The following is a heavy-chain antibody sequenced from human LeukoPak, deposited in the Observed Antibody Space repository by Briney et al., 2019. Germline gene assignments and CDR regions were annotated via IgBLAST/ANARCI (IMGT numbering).Heavy chain of an antibody. V-gene: IGHV4-39*01. J-gene: IGHJ2*01. Sequence: SETLSLTCTVSGGSISSSSYYWGWIRQPPGKGLEWIGSIYYSGSTYYNPSLKSRVTISVDTSKNQFSPKLSSVTAADTAVYYCASPGYSSSWYSWYFDPWGRGTLVTVSS. CDR2: IYYSGST. D-gene: IGHD6-13*01. CDR1: GGSISSSSYY. CDR3: ASPGYSSSWYSWYFDP.